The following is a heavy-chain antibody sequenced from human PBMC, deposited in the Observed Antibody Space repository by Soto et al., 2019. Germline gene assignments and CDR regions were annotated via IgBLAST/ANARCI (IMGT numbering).Heavy chain of an antibody. V-gene: IGHV4-4*02. CDR2: IFHDGNT. J-gene: IGHJ5*02. D-gene: IGHD2-8*02. Sequence: LSLTCAVSGASIGSGGWWSWVRQPPGKGLEWIAEIFHDGNTNYSPSLKSRVTISVDKSQNQSSLNVYSVTAADTAVYYCARHEGWTGPDQWGQGTLVTVSS. CDR1: GASIGSGGW. CDR3: ARHEGWTGPDQ.